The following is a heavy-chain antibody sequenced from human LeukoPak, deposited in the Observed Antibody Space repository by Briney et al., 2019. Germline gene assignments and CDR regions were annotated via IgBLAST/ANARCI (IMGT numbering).Heavy chain of an antibody. V-gene: IGHV1-18*01. Sequence: ASVKVSCKASGYTFTSYGISWVRQAPGHGLEWMGWISAYNGNTNYAQKLQGRVTMTTDTSTSTAYMELRSLRSDDTAVYYCARTSQWTAVTTYAWFDPWGQGTLVTVSS. D-gene: IGHD4-11*01. CDR3: ARTSQWTAVTTYAWFDP. CDR1: GYTFTSYG. CDR2: ISAYNGNT. J-gene: IGHJ5*02.